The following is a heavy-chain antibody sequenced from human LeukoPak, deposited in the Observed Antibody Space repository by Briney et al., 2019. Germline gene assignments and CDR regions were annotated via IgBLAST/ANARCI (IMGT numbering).Heavy chain of an antibody. CDR3: ANLRLIAVAGRAHDAFDI. CDR1: GFSLSSYS. D-gene: IGHD6-19*01. V-gene: IGHV3-48*01. Sequence: GGSLRLSCAASGFSLSSYSFNWVRQAPGKGLEWVSYISSSSSAIYYAGSVKGRFTVSRDNAKNSLYLQMNSLRAEDTAVYYCANLRLIAVAGRAHDAFDIWGQGTMVTVSS. CDR2: ISSSSSAI. J-gene: IGHJ3*02.